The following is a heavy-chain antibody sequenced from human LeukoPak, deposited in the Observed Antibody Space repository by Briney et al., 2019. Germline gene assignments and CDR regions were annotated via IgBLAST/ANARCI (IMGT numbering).Heavy chain of an antibody. CDR2: IYYTGIT. J-gene: IGHJ5*02. Sequence: SETLSLTCTVSGASVRGYYGSWIRQPPGKGLEWVGYIYYTGITDYNPSLTSRVTMSVDTSKNQFSLMLTSVTAADTAVYYCARGIIVGATWGENDNWFDAWGEGCLVT. D-gene: IGHD1-26*01. V-gene: IGHV4-59*02. CDR1: GASVRGYY. CDR3: ARGIIVGATWGENDNWFDA.